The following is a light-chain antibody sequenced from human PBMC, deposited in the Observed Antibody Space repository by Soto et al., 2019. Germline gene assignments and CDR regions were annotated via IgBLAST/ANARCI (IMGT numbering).Light chain of an antibody. V-gene: IGKV1-5*01. J-gene: IGKJ1*01. CDR1: QRTTSW. CDR2: AAY. Sequence: DIQLTQSPSTLSASFGERVTLTCGASQRTTSWLAWYQQKKGKAPTVLIYAAYSLESGVPSRFSGSGSGTELNLTVRSLQPADIATYYCQQYTENSGTFGQGTKVDIK. CDR3: QQYTENSGT.